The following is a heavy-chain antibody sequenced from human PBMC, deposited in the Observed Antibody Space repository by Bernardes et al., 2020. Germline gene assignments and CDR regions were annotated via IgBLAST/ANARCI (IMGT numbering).Heavy chain of an antibody. J-gene: IGHJ3*02. CDR1: GGTFSSYA. V-gene: IGHV1-69*13. CDR2: IIPIFGTA. CDR3: ARGKWEPRWGAFDI. D-gene: IGHD1-26*01. Sequence: SVKVSCKASGGTFSSYAISWVRQAPGQGLEWMGGIIPIFGTANYAQKFQGRVTITADESTSTAYMELSSLRSEDTAVYYCARGKWEPRWGAFDIWGQGTMVTVSS.